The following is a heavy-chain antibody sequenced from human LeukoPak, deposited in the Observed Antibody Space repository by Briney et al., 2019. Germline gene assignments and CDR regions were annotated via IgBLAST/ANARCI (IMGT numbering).Heavy chain of an antibody. CDR2: IFPGEADG. V-gene: IGHV5-51*01. Sequence: GAALLISSKVSGYSSINYWIGWGRRLPGKERVGMGVIFPGEADGRYRPSRQGQFTFSVDKSSKAADLHWSSLMASDTVTYYCARRPRDAGGVEVAGFTFDFWGQGTLVTVSS. J-gene: IGHJ4*02. CDR3: ARRPRDAGGVEVAGFTFDF. D-gene: IGHD6-19*01. CDR1: GYSSINYW.